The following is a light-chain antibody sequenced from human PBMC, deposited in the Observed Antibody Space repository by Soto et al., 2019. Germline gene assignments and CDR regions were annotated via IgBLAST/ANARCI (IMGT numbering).Light chain of an antibody. J-gene: IGLJ2*01. CDR2: SDN. CDR1: SSNIGSNY. Sequence: QSVLTQPPSASGSPGQRVTISCSGNSSNIGSNYVYWYQQPPGTAPTLLIYSDNQRPSGVPDRFSVSKAGASASLAISGLRSEDEAGYSCAAWDDSLSGVVFGGGTKVTVL. V-gene: IGLV1-47*01. CDR3: AAWDDSLSGVV.